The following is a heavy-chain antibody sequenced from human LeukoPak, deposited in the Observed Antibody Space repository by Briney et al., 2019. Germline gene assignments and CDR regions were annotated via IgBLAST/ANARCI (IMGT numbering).Heavy chain of an antibody. J-gene: IGHJ4*02. CDR3: AKDFGTKYCSGGSCYSRDRGGPFDY. Sequence: GGSLRLSCAASGFTVSSNYMSWVRQAPGEGLEWVSVIYSGGSTYYSDSVKGRCTISRDNSKNTLYLQMNSLRDEDTAVYYCAKDFGTKYCSGGSCYSRDRGGPFDYWGQGTLVTVSS. D-gene: IGHD2-15*01. CDR2: IYSGGST. V-gene: IGHV3-53*01. CDR1: GFTVSSNY.